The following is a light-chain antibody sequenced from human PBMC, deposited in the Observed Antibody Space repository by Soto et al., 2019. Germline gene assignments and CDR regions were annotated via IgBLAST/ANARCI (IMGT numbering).Light chain of an antibody. CDR2: SNN. Sequence: QSVLTQPPSASGTPGQRVTISCSGSSSNIGSNTVNWYQQLPGTAPKLLIYSNNQRPSGVPDRFSGSKSGTSASLAISGLQSEDEADYYCAAWDDSLNGAFGGGTKVTVL. CDR3: AAWDDSLNGA. CDR1: SSNIGSNT. V-gene: IGLV1-44*01. J-gene: IGLJ2*01.